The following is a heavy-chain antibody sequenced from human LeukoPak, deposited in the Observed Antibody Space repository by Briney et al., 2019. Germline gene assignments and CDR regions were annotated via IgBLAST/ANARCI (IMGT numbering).Heavy chain of an antibody. J-gene: IGHJ4*02. V-gene: IGHV1-69*05. CDR3: AREVITMVWGVISPVASDY. D-gene: IGHD3-10*01. CDR2: IIPIFGTA. Sequence: ASVKVSCKASGGTFSSYAISWVRQAPGQGLEWMGRIIPIFGTANYAQKFQGRYTITTDESTTPAYMELSSMRSEDTAVYYCAREVITMVWGVISPVASDYWGQGTLVTVSS. CDR1: GGTFSSYA.